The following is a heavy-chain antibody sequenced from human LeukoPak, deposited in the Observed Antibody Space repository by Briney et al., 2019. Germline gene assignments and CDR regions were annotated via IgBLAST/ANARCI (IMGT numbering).Heavy chain of an antibody. CDR3: ARPRPYGSGSYYYFDY. CDR1: GYSFTSYW. J-gene: IGHJ4*02. Sequence: GESLKISCKGFGYSFTSYWIGWVRQMPGKGLEWMGIIYPGDSDTRYSPSFQGQVTISADKSISTAYLQWSSLKASDTAMYYCARPRPYGSGSYYYFDYWGQGTLVTVSS. D-gene: IGHD3-10*01. V-gene: IGHV5-51*01. CDR2: IYPGDSDT.